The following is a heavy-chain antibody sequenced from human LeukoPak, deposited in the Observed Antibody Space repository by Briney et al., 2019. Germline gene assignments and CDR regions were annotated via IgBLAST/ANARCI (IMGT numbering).Heavy chain of an antibody. V-gene: IGHV3-30*02. Sequence: PGGSLRLSCAASGFTFSSYGMHWVRQAPGKGLEWVAFIRYDGSNKYYADSVKGRFTISRDNSKNTLYLQMNSLRAEDTAVYYCAKIRSLGNYGRGHDYWGQGTLVTVSS. CDR2: IRYDGSNK. D-gene: IGHD4-11*01. J-gene: IGHJ4*02. CDR3: AKIRSLGNYGRGHDY. CDR1: GFTFSSYG.